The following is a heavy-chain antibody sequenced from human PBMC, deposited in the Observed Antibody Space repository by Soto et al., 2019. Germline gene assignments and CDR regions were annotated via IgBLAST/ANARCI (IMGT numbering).Heavy chain of an antibody. CDR2: ISGSGGST. CDR1: GFTFSSYA. Sequence: GGSLRLSCAASGFTFSSYAMSWVRQAPGKGLEWVSAISGSGGSTYYADSVKGRFTISRDNSKNTLYLQMNSLRAEDTAVYYCAKAPGIAARPTIPFDIWGQGTMVTVSS. D-gene: IGHD6-6*01. J-gene: IGHJ3*02. CDR3: AKAPGIAARPTIPFDI. V-gene: IGHV3-23*01.